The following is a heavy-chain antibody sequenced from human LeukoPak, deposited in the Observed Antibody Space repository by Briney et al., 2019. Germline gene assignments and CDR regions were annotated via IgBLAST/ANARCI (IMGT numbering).Heavy chain of an antibody. CDR3: AKDYCSGGSCYSDY. Sequence: GRSLRLSCAASGFTFSSYGMHWVRQAPGKGLEWVAVIWYDGSNKYYADSVKGRFTISRDNYKNTLYLQMNSLRAEETAVYYCAKDYCSGGSCYSDYWGQGTLVTVSS. V-gene: IGHV3-33*06. CDR2: IWYDGSNK. D-gene: IGHD2-15*01. CDR1: GFTFSSYG. J-gene: IGHJ4*02.